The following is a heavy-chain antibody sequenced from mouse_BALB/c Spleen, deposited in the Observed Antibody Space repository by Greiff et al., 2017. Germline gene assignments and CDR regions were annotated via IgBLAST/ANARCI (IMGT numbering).Heavy chain of an antibody. CDR1: GFNIKDYY. CDR2: IDPENGDT. V-gene: IGHV14-4*02. CDR3: KRVYYDYDVYYFDY. D-gene: IGHD2-4*01. Sequence: VQLQQSGAELVRSGASVKLSCTASGFNIKDYYMHWVKQRPEQGLEWIGWIDPENGDTEYAPKFQGKATMTADTSSNTAYLQLSSLTSEDTAVYYCKRVYYDYDVYYFDYGGQGTTLTVSS. J-gene: IGHJ2*01.